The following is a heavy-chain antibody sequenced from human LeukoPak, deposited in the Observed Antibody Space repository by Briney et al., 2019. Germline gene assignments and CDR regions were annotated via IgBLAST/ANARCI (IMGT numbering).Heavy chain of an antibody. Sequence: GGSLRLSCAASGFTFSSYGMHWVRQAPGKGLEWVAVIWYDESNKYCADSVKGRFTISRDNSKNTLYLQMNSLRAEDTAVYYCAKLGYSSSPEDYWGQGTLVTVSS. CDR1: GFTFSSYG. D-gene: IGHD6-6*01. CDR3: AKLGYSSSPEDY. J-gene: IGHJ4*02. V-gene: IGHV3-33*06. CDR2: IWYDESNK.